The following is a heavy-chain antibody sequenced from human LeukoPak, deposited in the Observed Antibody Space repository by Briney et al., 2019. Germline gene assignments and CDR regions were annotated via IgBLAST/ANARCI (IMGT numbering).Heavy chain of an antibody. CDR3: ARGPFRNGYNP. CDR2: INHSGST. Sequence: SETLSLTCAVYGGSLSGYYWSWIRQPPGKGLEWIGEINHSGSTNCNPSLKSRVTISVDTSKNQFSLKLSSVTAADTAVYYRARGPFRNGYNPWGQGTLVTVSS. J-gene: IGHJ4*02. CDR1: GGSLSGYY. V-gene: IGHV4-34*01. D-gene: IGHD5-12*01.